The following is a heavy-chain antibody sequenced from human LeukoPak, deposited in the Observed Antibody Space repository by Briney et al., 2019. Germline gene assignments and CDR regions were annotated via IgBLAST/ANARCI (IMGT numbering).Heavy chain of an antibody. Sequence: SVKVPSKPSGGTFSSYAVSWVRQPPGQGLEWMGRIIPIFVTANYAQKFQGRVTITTDESTSTAYMELSSLRSEDTAVYYCARGPLVVPAALSSIINWFDPWGQGTLVTVAS. CDR2: IIPIFVTA. J-gene: IGHJ5*02. CDR3: ARGPLVVPAALSSIINWFDP. D-gene: IGHD2-2*01. CDR1: GGTFSSYA. V-gene: IGHV1-69*05.